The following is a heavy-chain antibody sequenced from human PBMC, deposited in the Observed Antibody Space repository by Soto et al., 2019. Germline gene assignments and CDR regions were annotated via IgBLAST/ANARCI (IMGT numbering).Heavy chain of an antibody. CDR2: INHSGST. D-gene: IGHD3-9*01. CDR1: GGSFSGYY. CDR3: GRGGVLRYFDWFAL. J-gene: IGHJ5*02. V-gene: IGHV4-34*01. Sequence: SETLSLTCAVYGGSFSGYYWSWIRQPPGKGLEWIGEINHSGSTNYNPSLKSRVTISVDTSKNQFSLKLSSVTAAVTAVYYCGRGGVLRYFDWFALWGQGTLVTVSS.